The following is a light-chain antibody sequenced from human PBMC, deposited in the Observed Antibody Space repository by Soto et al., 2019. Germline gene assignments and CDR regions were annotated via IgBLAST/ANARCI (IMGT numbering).Light chain of an antibody. J-gene: IGKJ2*01. CDR3: QQYNRWPYT. CDR2: GTS. Sequence: EIVVTQSPVALSLSPGESAALSCRASQSVGSNLAWYQQKPGQAPRVLIYGTSTRATGVPARFSGSGSGTDFTLTISSLQSEDFAVYYCQQYNRWPYTFGQGTRVEIK. CDR1: QSVGSN. V-gene: IGKV3-15*01.